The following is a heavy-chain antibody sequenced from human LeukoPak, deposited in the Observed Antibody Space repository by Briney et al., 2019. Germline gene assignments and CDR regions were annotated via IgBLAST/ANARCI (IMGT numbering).Heavy chain of an antibody. CDR1: GYSFTSYW. CDR2: IYPGDSDT. CDR3: ARQGGQLLSYNWFDP. J-gene: IGHJ5*02. Sequence: GESLKISCQGSGYSFTSYWIGWVRQMPGKGLEWMGIIYPGDSDTRYSPSFQGQVTISADKSISTAYLQWSSLKALDTAMYYCARQGGQLLSYNWFDPWGQGTLVTVSS. V-gene: IGHV5-51*01. D-gene: IGHD2-2*01.